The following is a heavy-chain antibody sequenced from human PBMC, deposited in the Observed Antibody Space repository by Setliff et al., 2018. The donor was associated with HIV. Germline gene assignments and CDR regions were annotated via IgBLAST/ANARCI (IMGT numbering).Heavy chain of an antibody. CDR1: GYTFTSYC. V-gene: IGHV1-46*04. Sequence: ASVKVSCKASGYTFTSYCMHWVRQAPGQGLEWMGIINPSGGSTSYADSVKGRFTISRDNSKNTLYLQMNSLRAEDTAVYYCARASYYYDSSGWVDYWGQGTLVTVSS. CDR2: INPSGGST. J-gene: IGHJ4*02. CDR3: ARASYYYDSSGWVDY. D-gene: IGHD3-22*01.